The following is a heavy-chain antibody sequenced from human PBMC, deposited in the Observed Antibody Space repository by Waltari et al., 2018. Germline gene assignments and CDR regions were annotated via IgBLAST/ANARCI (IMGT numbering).Heavy chain of an antibody. CDR2: IGTYNGIA. Sequence: QVHLVQSGPAVKRPGASVKVSCKASGYPFNHYGISWVRQAPGHGLEWMGWIGTYNGIANYAQRVEDRVTMTVDSPTSTAYMELRNLRSDDTGIYYCARAGYGVPTYTYYGMDVWGQGTTVTVSS. J-gene: IGHJ6*02. D-gene: IGHD5-18*01. CDR3: ARAGYGVPTYTYYGMDV. CDR1: GYPFNHYG. V-gene: IGHV1-18*01.